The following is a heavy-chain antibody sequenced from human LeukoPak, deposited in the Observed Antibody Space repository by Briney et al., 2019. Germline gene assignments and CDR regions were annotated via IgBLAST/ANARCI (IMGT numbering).Heavy chain of an antibody. D-gene: IGHD5-18*01. CDR3: ARDTPPGYSYGCPFDY. Sequence: ASVKVSCKASGYTFTSYYMHWVRQAPGQGLEWMGIINPSGGSTSYAQKFQGRVTMTRDTSTSTVYMELSSLRSEDTAVYYCARDTPPGYSYGCPFDYWGQGTLVTVSS. CDR2: INPSGGST. J-gene: IGHJ4*02. V-gene: IGHV1-46*01. CDR1: GYTFTSYY.